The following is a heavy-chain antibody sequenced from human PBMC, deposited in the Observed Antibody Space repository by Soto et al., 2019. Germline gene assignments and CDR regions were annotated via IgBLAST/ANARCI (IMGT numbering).Heavy chain of an antibody. D-gene: IGHD2-8*01. J-gene: IGHJ6*02. CDR3: ARVKTNPRDYYGMDV. CDR1: GGSISGYY. Sequence: SETLSLTCTVSGGSISGYYWSWIRQPPGKRLEWIGYIYYTGSTNYNPSLKSRVTISIDTSKNQFSLKLSSVTAADTAVYYCARVKTNPRDYYGMDVWGQGTTVTVSS. V-gene: IGHV4-59*01. CDR2: IYYTGST.